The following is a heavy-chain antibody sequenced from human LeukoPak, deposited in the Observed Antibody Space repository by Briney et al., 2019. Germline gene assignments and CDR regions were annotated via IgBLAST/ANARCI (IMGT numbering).Heavy chain of an antibody. CDR1: GFTVSSNY. CDR3: ASSRYCNGGSCYFDY. Sequence: GGSLRLSCAASGFTVSSNYMNWVRQAPGKGLEWVSVIYSGGSTYYGDSVKGRFTISRDNSKSTLYLQMNSLRAEDTAVYYCASSRYCNGGSCYFDYWGQGTLVTVSS. J-gene: IGHJ4*02. D-gene: IGHD2-15*01. CDR2: IYSGGST. V-gene: IGHV3-53*01.